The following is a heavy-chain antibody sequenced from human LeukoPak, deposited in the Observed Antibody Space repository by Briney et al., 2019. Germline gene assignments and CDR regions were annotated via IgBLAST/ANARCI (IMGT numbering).Heavy chain of an antibody. CDR2: ISGSGGST. CDR1: GFTVSNNY. CDR3: AKDSPPIAGNSDY. Sequence: GGSLRLSCAASGFTVSNNYMSWVRQAPGKGLEWVSAISGSGGSTYYADSVKGRFTISRDNSKNTLYLQMNSLRAEDTAVYYCAKDSPPIAGNSDYWGQGTLVTVSS. V-gene: IGHV3-23*01. J-gene: IGHJ4*02. D-gene: IGHD1-26*01.